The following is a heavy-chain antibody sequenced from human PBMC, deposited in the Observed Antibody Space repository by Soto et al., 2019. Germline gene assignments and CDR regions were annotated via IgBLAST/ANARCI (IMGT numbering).Heavy chain of an antibody. CDR2: IRSKAYGGTT. Sequence: GGSLRLSCTASGFTFGDYAMSWFRQAPGKGLEWVGFIRSKAYGGTTEYAASVKGRFTISRDDSKSIAYLQMNSLKTEDTAVYYCTRSKDWYEGDWYFDLWGRGTLVTVSS. V-gene: IGHV3-49*03. CDR1: GFTFGDYA. D-gene: IGHD3-9*01. CDR3: TRSKDWYEGDWYFDL. J-gene: IGHJ2*01.